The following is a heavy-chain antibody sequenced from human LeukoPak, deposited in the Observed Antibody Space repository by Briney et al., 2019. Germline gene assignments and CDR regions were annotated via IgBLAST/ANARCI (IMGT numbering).Heavy chain of an antibody. CDR3: ARLDSGYDPLDY. J-gene: IGHJ4*02. CDR1: GFTFSSYG. D-gene: IGHD5-12*01. Sequence: GGSLRLSCAASGFTFSSYGMHWVRQAPGKGLEWVAVISYDGSNKYYADSVKGRFTISRDNSKNTLYLQMSSLKASDTAMYYCARLDSGYDPLDYWGQGTLVTVSS. V-gene: IGHV3-30*03. CDR2: ISYDGSNK.